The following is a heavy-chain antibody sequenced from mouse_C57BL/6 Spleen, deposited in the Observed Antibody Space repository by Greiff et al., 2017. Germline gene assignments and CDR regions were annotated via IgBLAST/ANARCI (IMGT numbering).Heavy chain of an antibody. Sequence: VQLKESGPELVKPGASVKISCKASGYSFTGYYMNWVKQSPEKSLEWIGEINPSTGGTTYNQKFKAKATLTVDKSSSTAYMQLKSLTSEDSAVYYCASASSGHYLDYWGQGTTLTVSS. D-gene: IGHD3-2*02. CDR3: ASASSGHYLDY. CDR1: GYSFTGYY. CDR2: INPSTGGT. V-gene: IGHV1-42*01. J-gene: IGHJ2*01.